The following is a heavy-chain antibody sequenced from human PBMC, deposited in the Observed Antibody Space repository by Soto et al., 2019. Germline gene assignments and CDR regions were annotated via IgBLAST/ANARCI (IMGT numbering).Heavy chain of an antibody. Sequence: QVQLVQSGAEVKKPGASVKVSCKASGYTFTSYAMHWVRQAPGQRLEWMGWINAGNGNTKYSQKFQGRVTITRDTSASTAYMELSSLRSEDTAVYYCARAPLGVLRFLEWARNAFDIWGQGTMVTVSS. CDR1: GYTFTSYA. V-gene: IGHV1-3*01. CDR3: ARAPLGVLRFLEWARNAFDI. D-gene: IGHD3-3*01. CDR2: INAGNGNT. J-gene: IGHJ3*02.